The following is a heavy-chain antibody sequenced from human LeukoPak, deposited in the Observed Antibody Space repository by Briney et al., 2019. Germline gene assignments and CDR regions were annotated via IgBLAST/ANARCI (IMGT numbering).Heavy chain of an antibody. V-gene: IGHV4-59*07. CDR1: GRSISSYY. Sequence: SDTLSLTCTVSGRSISSYYWSWLRQPPGKGLEWLGYIYYSGSTNYSPSLKSRVTISVDMSQNQFSLRLSSVTAADTAVYYCARGQNRHGTPAWLGRGGAFFDYWGQGTLVTVSS. CDR3: ARGQNRHGTPAWLGRGGAFFDY. CDR2: IYYSGST. D-gene: IGHD6-19*01. J-gene: IGHJ4*02.